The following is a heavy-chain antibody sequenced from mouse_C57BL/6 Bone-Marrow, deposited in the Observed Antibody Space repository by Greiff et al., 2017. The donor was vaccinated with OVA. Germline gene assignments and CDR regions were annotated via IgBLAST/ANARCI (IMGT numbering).Heavy chain of an antibody. Sequence: VHVKQSGPVLVKPGASVKMSCKASGYTFTDYYMNWVKQSHGKSLEWIGVINPYNGGTSYNQKFKGKATLTVDKSSSTAYMELNSLTSEDSAVYYCARDYYGSNDYWGQGTTLTVSS. D-gene: IGHD1-1*01. CDR2: INPYNGGT. CDR1: GYTFTDYY. V-gene: IGHV1-19*01. CDR3: ARDYYGSNDY. J-gene: IGHJ2*01.